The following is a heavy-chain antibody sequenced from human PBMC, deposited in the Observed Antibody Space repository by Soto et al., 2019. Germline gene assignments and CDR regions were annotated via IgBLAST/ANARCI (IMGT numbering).Heavy chain of an antibody. D-gene: IGHD3-10*01. CDR3: AKEVYYYGSGSYYSHFDY. J-gene: IGHJ4*02. CDR1: GFTFSSYA. V-gene: IGHV3-23*01. CDR2: ISGSGGST. Sequence: GGSLRLSCAASGFTFSSYAMSWVRQAPGKGLEWVSAISGSGGSTYYADSVKGRFTISRDNSKNTLYLQMNSLRAEDTAVYYCAKEVYYYGSGSYYSHFDYWGQGTLVTVSS.